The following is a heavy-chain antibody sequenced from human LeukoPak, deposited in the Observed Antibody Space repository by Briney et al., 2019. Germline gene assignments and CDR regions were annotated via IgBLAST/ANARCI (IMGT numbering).Heavy chain of an antibody. Sequence: PSETLSLTCTVSGGSISSYYWSWIRQPPGKGLEWIGYIYYSGSTNYNPSLKSRVTISVDTSKNQFSLKLSSVTAADTAVYYCAGVGYYDFWSGYYGKAHWGQGTLVTVSS. CDR2: IYYSGST. J-gene: IGHJ4*02. V-gene: IGHV4-59*01. CDR3: AGVGYYDFWSGYYGKAH. CDR1: GGSISSYY. D-gene: IGHD3-3*01.